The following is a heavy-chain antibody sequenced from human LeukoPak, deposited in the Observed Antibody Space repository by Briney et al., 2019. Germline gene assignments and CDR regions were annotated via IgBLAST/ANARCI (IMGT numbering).Heavy chain of an antibody. D-gene: IGHD3-22*01. CDR3: ARGILESSGYYPTKLPLDY. V-gene: IGHV4-34*01. J-gene: IGHJ4*02. CDR1: GGSFSGYY. CDR2: INHSGST. Sequence: SETLSLTCAVYGGSFSGYYWSWIRQPPGKGLEWIGEINHSGSTNYNPSLKSRVTISVDTSKNQFSLKLSSVTAADTAVYYCARGILESSGYYPTKLPLDYWGQGTLVTVSS.